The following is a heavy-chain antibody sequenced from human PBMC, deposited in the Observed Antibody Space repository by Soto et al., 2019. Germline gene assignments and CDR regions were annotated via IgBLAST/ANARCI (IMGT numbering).Heavy chain of an antibody. D-gene: IGHD3-9*01. CDR1: GFTFSSYA. V-gene: IGHV3-23*01. Sequence: EVQLLESGGGLVQPGGSLRLSCAASGFTFSSYAMSWVRQAPGKGLEWVSAISGSGGSTYYADSVKGRFTISRDNSKNTLYLEMNSLRAEDTAVYYCAAGYFDWLLSNYFDYWGQGTLVTVSS. J-gene: IGHJ4*02. CDR2: ISGSGGST. CDR3: AAGYFDWLLSNYFDY.